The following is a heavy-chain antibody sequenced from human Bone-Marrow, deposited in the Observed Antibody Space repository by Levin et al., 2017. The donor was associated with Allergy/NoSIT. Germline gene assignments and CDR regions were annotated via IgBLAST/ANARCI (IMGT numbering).Heavy chain of an antibody. CDR1: GLSLTTNRMG. J-gene: IGHJ5*02. CDR3: AYRRTPSAGDWFDP. CDR2: IYAEGEE. Sequence: KRSGPTLVKPTQTLTLTCTFSGLSLTTNRMGVGWFRQPPGKALEWLALIYAEGEEGYSPSLKNRLTITKDTSKNQVVLTLTNTDPVDTATYYCAYRRTPSAGDWFDPWGQGTLVTVSS. D-gene: IGHD2-8*02. V-gene: IGHV2-5*02.